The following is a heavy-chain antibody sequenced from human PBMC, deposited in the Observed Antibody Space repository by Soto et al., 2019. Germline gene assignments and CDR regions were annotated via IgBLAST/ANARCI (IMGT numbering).Heavy chain of an antibody. J-gene: IGHJ5*02. CDR2: ISAYTDDP. CDR1: GNTFTNFG. CDR3: ARVIPGAEAWFDP. V-gene: IGHV1-18*01. D-gene: IGHD2-2*01. Sequence: QGQLVQSGAEVKKPGASVKVSCTASGNTFTNFGVTWVRQAPGQGLEWMGWISAYTDDPNYAKKFQGRVTMTMDTSTSTAYLDLRSLTSDDTAVYYCARVIPGAEAWFDPWGQGTLVTVSS.